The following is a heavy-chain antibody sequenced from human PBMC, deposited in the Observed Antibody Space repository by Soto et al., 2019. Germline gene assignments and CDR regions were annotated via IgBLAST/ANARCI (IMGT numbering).Heavy chain of an antibody. Sequence: QVQLMQSGAEVKKPGASVKVSCKASGDTFTDYYIHWVRQAPGQGLEWMGTVNPSGGHTTYAQHFLGRVTTTXXXSPXTLYLELTSLTSDDTAIYYCARGGHVVVVTAALDYWGQGTLVTVSS. V-gene: IGHV1-46*01. CDR1: GDTFTDYY. D-gene: IGHD2-21*02. CDR2: VNPSGGHT. J-gene: IGHJ4*02. CDR3: ARGGHVVVVTAALDY.